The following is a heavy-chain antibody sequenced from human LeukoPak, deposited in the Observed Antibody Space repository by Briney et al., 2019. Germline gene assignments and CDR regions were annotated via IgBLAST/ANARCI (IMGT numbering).Heavy chain of an antibody. CDR2: IIPIFGTA. CDR1: GGTFSSYA. V-gene: IGHV1-69*13. Sequence: SVKVSCKASGGTFSSYAISWVRQAPGQGLEWMGGIIPIFGTANYAQKFQGRVTITADESTSTAYMELSSLRSEDTAVYYCARVAYYYDSGGVHPVYYFDYWGQGTLVTVSA. D-gene: IGHD3-22*01. CDR3: ARVAYYYDSGGVHPVYYFDY. J-gene: IGHJ4*02.